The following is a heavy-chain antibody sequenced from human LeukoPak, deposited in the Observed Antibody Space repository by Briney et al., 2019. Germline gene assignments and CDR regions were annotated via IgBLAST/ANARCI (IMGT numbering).Heavy chain of an antibody. CDR2: VHHSGGT. CDR1: GGSITSNH. CDR3: ARHGGHYQSDD. Sequence: SETLSLTCTVSGGSITSNHWSWVRQPPGRGLEWIGQVHHSGGTSYNPSLRSRVTISIDKSENQFSLKLNSVTAADTAVYYCARHGGHYQSDDWGQGTLVTVSS. D-gene: IGHD2-15*01. J-gene: IGHJ4*02. V-gene: IGHV4-4*02.